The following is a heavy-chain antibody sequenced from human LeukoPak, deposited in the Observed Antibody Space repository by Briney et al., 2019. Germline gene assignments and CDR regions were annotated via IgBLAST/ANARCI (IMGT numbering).Heavy chain of an antibody. CDR2: IYYSGST. V-gene: IGHV4-39*01. J-gene: IGHJ5*02. Sequence: PSETLSLTCTVSGGSISSSSYYWGWIRQPPGKGLEWIGSIYYSGSTYHNPSLKSRVTISVDTSKNQFSLRLSSVTAADTAVYYCARHRYYYDSSGYYYQPWGQGTLVTVSS. D-gene: IGHD3-22*01. CDR3: ARHRYYYDSSGYYYQP. CDR1: GGSISSSSYY.